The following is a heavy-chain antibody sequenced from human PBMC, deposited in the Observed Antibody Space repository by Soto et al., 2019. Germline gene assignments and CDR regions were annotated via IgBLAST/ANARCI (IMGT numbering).Heavy chain of an antibody. CDR3: ARQGGYCSSTNCYGYYAMDV. CDR1: GGSISSGPYS. Sequence: QLQLQESGPGLVKPSETLSLTCTVSGGSISSGPYSWGWIRQPPGEGLEWIATFHYSENTHYSPILESRVTISVDTSKNQFSRTVTPVTAADTALYYCARQGGYCSSTNCYGYYAMDVWGQGTTVTVSS. D-gene: IGHD2-2*01. V-gene: IGHV4-39*01. J-gene: IGHJ6*02. CDR2: FHYSENT.